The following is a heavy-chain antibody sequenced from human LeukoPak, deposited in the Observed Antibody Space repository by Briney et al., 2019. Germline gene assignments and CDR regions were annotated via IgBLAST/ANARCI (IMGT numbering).Heavy chain of an antibody. V-gene: IGHV3-23*01. D-gene: IGHD6-19*01. CDR3: TRNSGWYGLS. J-gene: IGHJ1*01. Sequence: GGSLRLSCTVSGFTPSSYEMSWIRQAPGKGLEWVSSIDYDGGSGHYADSVKGRFTISRDNPNNTLFLHLNSLRGEDTAVYYCTRNSGWYGLSWGQGTLVTVSS. CDR2: IDYDGGSG. CDR1: GFTPSSYE.